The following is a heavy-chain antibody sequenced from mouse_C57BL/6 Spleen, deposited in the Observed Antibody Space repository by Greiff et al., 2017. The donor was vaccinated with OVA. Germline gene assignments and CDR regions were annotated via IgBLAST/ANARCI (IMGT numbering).Heavy chain of an antibody. J-gene: IGHJ2*01. CDR2: IYPGSGST. CDR3: ARAYYGSGYIFDY. CDR1: GYTFTSYW. Sequence: QVQLQQPGAELVKPGASVKMSCKASGYTFTSYWITWVKQRPGQGLEWIGDIYPGSGSTNYNEKFKSKATLTVDTSSSTAYMQLSSLTSEDSAVYYCARAYYGSGYIFDYWGQGTTLTVSS. D-gene: IGHD1-1*01. V-gene: IGHV1-55*01.